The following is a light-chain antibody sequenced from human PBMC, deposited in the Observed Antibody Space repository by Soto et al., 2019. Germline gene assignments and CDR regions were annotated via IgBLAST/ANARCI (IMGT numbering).Light chain of an antibody. CDR1: QSVSSTY. J-gene: IGKJ4*01. CDR2: GAS. V-gene: IGKV3-20*01. Sequence: EIVLTQSPGTLSLSPGERATLSCRASQSVSSTYLAWYQQRPGQAPRLLIYGASSRAAGIPDRFSGSGSGTDFTLTTSRLEPEDFAVYYCQQYAGSPLAFGGGTKVELK. CDR3: QQYAGSPLA.